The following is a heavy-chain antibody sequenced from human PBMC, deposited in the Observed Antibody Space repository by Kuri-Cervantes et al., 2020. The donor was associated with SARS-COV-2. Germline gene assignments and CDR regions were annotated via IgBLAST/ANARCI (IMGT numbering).Heavy chain of an antibody. D-gene: IGHD1-26*01. CDR2: ISAYNLKT. CDR1: GGPLNNYV. V-gene: IGHV1-18*01. J-gene: IGHJ4*02. CDR3: ARDRWDAILDY. Sequence: ASVKVSCKASGGPLNNYVINWVRQAPGQGLEWMGWISAYNLKTIYAQKVQDRVTMTVDTSTDTAFMEVRSLRSDDTAVYYCARDRWDAILDYWGQGTLVTVSS.